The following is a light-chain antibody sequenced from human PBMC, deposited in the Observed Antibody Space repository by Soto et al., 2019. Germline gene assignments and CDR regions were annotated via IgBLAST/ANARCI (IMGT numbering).Light chain of an antibody. J-gene: IGKJ1*01. CDR2: ETS. CDR1: QTIPSW. Sequence: EIQMTQSPSTLSASIGDRVTITCRASQTIPSWLAWYQQKPGRGPKLLIFETSKLEDGVPSRFSGSGSETEFTLTISSLQPEDFASYYCQQYSSHSPWTFGQGTKVEI. V-gene: IGKV1-5*03. CDR3: QQYSSHSPWT.